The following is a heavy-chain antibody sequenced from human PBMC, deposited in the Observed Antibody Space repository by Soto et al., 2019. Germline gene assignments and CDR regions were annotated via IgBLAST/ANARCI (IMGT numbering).Heavy chain of an antibody. CDR3: ARGQRGVVVAPAALPSPVDY. V-gene: IGHV1-69*02. D-gene: IGHD2-2*01. CDR2: IIPILDIA. CDR1: GGTFNTYP. J-gene: IGHJ4*02. Sequence: QVQLVQSGAEVKKPGSSVKVSCKTSGGTFNTYPISWVRQAPGQGLEWMGTIIPILDIANYAQKFQGRVTNTADKATSTAYRELSSLESEDTAVYYCARGQRGVVVAPAALPSPVDYWGQGTLVTVSS.